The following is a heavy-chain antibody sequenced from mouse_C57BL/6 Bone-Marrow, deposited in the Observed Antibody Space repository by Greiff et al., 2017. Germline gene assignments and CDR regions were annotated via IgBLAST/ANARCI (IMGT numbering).Heavy chain of an antibody. CDR1: GFTFSDYG. CDR3: ARRGLCFYAMDD. CDR2: ISSGSSTI. D-gene: IGHD1-1*01. Sequence: EVNVVESGGGLVKPGGSLKLSCAASGFTFSDYGMHWVRQAPEKGLEWVAYISSGSSTICYADTVKGGFTISRDNAKNTLYLQMTSLRSEDTAMYYCARRGLCFYAMDDWGQGTSVTVSS. V-gene: IGHV5-17*01. J-gene: IGHJ4*01.